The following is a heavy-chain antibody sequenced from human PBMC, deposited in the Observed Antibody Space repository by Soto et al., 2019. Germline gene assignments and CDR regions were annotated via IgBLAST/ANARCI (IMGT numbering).Heavy chain of an antibody. J-gene: IGHJ6*03. Sequence: SETLSLTCTVSGGSVSSGSYYWGWIRQPPGKGLEWIGSIYYSGNTYYNPSLKSRVTISIDTSKNQFSLKLSSVTAADTAMYYCARHVGGYYYYMDVWGKGTTVTVSS. V-gene: IGHV4-39*01. D-gene: IGHD2-15*01. CDR2: IYYSGNT. CDR1: GGSVSSGSYY. CDR3: ARHVGGYYYYMDV.